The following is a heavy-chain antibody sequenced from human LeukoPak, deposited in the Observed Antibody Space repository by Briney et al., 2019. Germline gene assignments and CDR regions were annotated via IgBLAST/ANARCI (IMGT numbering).Heavy chain of an antibody. CDR3: ATRVTADSYDASDI. Sequence: GGSLRLSCAASGFIFRSFSMTWVRRAPGGGRGWVASISSTSNHKYHADSVKGRFTISRDNDKNSLYLQMNSLRAEDTALYYCATRVTADSYDASDIWGQGTMVTASS. D-gene: IGHD6-13*01. CDR1: GFIFRSFS. J-gene: IGHJ3*02. CDR2: ISSTSNHK. V-gene: IGHV3-21*06.